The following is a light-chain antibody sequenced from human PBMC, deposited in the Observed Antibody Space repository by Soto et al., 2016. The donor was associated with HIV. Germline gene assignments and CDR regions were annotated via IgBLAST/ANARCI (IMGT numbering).Light chain of an antibody. V-gene: IGKV1-27*01. CDR2: AVS. CDR3: QKYDSAPWT. CDR1: QTINTY. Sequence: DIQMTQSPSSLSASVGDRVTITCRASQTINTYLAWHQQKPGKGPKLLIYAVSTLEPGVPSRFSGSGSGTQFTLTINGLQPEDVATYYCQKYDSAPWTFGKGPLWKSN. J-gene: IGKJ1*01.